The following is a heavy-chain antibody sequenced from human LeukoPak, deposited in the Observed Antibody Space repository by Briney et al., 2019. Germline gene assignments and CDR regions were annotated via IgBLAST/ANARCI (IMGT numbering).Heavy chain of an antibody. V-gene: IGHV3-23*01. CDR2: ISDSGGST. D-gene: IGHD5-12*01. CDR3: AKSAAFGVATVLGY. CDR1: GFTFSSYA. J-gene: IGHJ4*02. Sequence: PGGSLRLSCAASGFTFSSYAMSWVRQAPGKGLEWVSTISDSGGSTYFADSVKGRFTISRDNSKNTLYLQMNSLRAEDTAVYYCAKSAAFGVATVLGYWGQGTLVTVSS.